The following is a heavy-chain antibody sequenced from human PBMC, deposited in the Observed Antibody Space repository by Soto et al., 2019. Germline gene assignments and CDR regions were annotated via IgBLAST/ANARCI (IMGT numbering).Heavy chain of an antibody. CDR3: ASPNYYDSSGYLIHDAFDI. CDR2: IIPIFGTA. J-gene: IGHJ3*02. CDR1: GGTFSSYA. D-gene: IGHD3-22*01. Sequence: QVQLVQSGAEVKKPGSSVKVSCKASGGTFSSYAISWVRQAPGQGLEWMGGIIPIFGTANYAQKFQGRVTITADESTSTVYMELSSLRSEDTAVYYCASPNYYDSSGYLIHDAFDIWGQGTMVTVSS. V-gene: IGHV1-69*01.